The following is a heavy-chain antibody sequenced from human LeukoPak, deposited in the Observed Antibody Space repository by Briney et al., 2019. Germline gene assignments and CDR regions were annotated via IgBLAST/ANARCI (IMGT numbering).Heavy chain of an antibody. D-gene: IGHD3-10*01. Sequence: GGSLRLSCAGSGFSFSSYGMHWVRQAPGKGLEWVANIKQDGSEKYYVDSVKGRFTISRDNAKNSLYLQMNSLRAEDTAVYYCARVLWFGEENDYWGQGTLVTVSS. CDR1: GFSFSSYG. CDR2: IKQDGSEK. CDR3: ARVLWFGEENDY. V-gene: IGHV3-7*01. J-gene: IGHJ4*02.